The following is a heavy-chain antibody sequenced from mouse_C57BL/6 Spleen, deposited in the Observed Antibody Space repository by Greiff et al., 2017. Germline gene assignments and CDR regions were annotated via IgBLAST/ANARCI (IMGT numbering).Heavy chain of an antibody. D-gene: IGHD1-1*01. V-gene: IGHV3-6*01. CDR1: GYSFTSGYF. J-gene: IGHJ3*01. CDR2: ISYDGST. Sequence: DVQLVESGPGLVKPSQSLSLTCTVSGYSFTSGYFCNWIRQFPGNKLELKGNISYDGSTNYNQAINNLNSITRDTSTNRFFLKLNSVTTEDTATYYWASLVLRFAYWGQGTLVTVSA. CDR3: ASLVLRFAY.